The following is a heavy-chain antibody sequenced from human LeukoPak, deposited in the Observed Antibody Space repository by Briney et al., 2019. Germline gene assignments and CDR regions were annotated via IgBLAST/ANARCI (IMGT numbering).Heavy chain of an antibody. V-gene: IGHV3-23*01. J-gene: IGHJ4*02. CDR2: ISGSGGST. D-gene: IGHD6-13*01. CDR1: GFTFSSYA. CDR3: AKGSSSWRVDY. Sequence: GVLRLSCAASGFTFSSYAMSWVRQAPGKGLEWVSGISGSGGSTYYADSVKGRFTISRDNSKNTLYLQMNSLRAEDTAVYYCAKGSSSWRVDYWGQGTLVTVSS.